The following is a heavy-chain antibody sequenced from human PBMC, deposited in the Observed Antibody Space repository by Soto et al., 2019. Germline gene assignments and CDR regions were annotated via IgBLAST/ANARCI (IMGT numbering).Heavy chain of an antibody. CDR1: GGTFSTYI. J-gene: IGHJ3*01. CDR2: IIPIPDIT. Sequence: QVQLVQSGAEVRKPGSSVKVSCKAPGGTFSTYIISWVRQAPGQGLEWMGRIIPIPDITNYAQKFQGRVTVTADRSTSTASMELTSLKSEDTAVYYCGRDRITTRGDAFDLWGQGTMVTVSS. V-gene: IGHV1-69*08. CDR3: GRDRITTRGDAFDL. D-gene: IGHD3-3*01.